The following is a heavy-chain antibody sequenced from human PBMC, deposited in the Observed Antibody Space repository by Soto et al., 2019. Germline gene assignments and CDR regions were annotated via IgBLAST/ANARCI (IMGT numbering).Heavy chain of an antibody. CDR2: ISGSGGST. CDR3: AKDGRAAAGTLSSYYYYYGMDV. D-gene: IGHD6-13*01. J-gene: IGHJ6*02. Sequence: PGGSLRLSCAASGFTFSSYAMSWVRQAPGKGLEWVSAISGSGGSTYYADSVKGRFTISRDNSKNTLYLQMNSLRAEDTAVYYCAKDGRAAAGTLSSYYYYYGMDVWGQGTTVTVSS. V-gene: IGHV3-23*01. CDR1: GFTFSSYA.